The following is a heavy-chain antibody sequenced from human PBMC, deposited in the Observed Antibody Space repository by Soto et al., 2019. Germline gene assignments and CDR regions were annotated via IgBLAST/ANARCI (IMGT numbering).Heavy chain of an antibody. V-gene: IGHV3-33*01. CDR3: ARGAPVVNDY. CDR2: IWYDGSNK. CDR1: GFTFSSYG. J-gene: IGHJ4*02. D-gene: IGHD3-22*01. Sequence: PGGSLRLSCAAAGFTFSSYGMHWVRQAPGKGLEWVAVIWYDGSNKYYADSVKGRFTISRDNSKNTLYLQMNSLRAADTAVYYCARGAPVVNDYWGQGTLDTVSS.